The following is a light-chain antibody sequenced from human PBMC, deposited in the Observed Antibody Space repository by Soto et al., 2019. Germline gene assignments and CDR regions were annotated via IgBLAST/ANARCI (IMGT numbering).Light chain of an antibody. CDR3: QQYYSTPRT. V-gene: IGKV4-1*01. Sequence: DIVMTQSPDSLSVSLGERATINCKTSQTVLYSSNNKNHLAWYQQRPGQPPKLLFSWASTRESGVPDRFSASGSGTDFTLSIGSLQAEDVAVYYCQQYYSTPRTFGQGTKVDIK. CDR2: WAS. J-gene: IGKJ1*01. CDR1: QTVLYSSNNKNH.